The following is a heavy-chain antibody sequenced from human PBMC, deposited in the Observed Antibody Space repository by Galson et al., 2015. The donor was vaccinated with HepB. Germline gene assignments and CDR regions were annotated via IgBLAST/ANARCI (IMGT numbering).Heavy chain of an antibody. D-gene: IGHD5-18*01. CDR2: VSYDGSNK. CDR1: GFTFSSYG. V-gene: IGHV3-30*18. J-gene: IGHJ5*02. CDR3: AKDGGRGYTYGPNWFDP. Sequence: SLRLSCAASGFTFSSYGMHWVRQAPGKGLEWVAVVSYDGSNKYYADSVKGRFTISRDNSKNTLYLQMNSLRPEDTAIYYCAKDGGRGYTYGPNWFDPWGQGTLVTVSS.